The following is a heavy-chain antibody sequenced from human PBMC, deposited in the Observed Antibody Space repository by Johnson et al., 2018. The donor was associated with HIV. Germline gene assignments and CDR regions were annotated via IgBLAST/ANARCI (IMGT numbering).Heavy chain of an antibody. J-gene: IGHJ3*02. CDR1: GFTFSSHW. CDR3: ARGSGLADAFDI. V-gene: IGHV3-48*04. D-gene: IGHD5/OR15-5a*01. CDR2: ISSSGSTI. Sequence: EQLVESGGALVQPGGSLNLSCAASGFTFSSHWMHWVRQVPGKGLEWVSYISSSGSTIYYADSVKGRFTISRDNAKNSLYLQMNSLRAEDTAVYYCARGSGLADAFDIWGQGTMVTVSS.